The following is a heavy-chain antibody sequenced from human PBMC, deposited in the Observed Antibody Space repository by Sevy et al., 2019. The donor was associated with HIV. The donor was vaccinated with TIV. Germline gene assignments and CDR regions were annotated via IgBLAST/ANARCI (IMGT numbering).Heavy chain of an antibody. D-gene: IGHD3-9*01. CDR3: TKDKRRHDILTRGGYFDY. J-gene: IGHJ4*02. CDR1: GFIFDDYA. Sequence: GGSLRLSCAASGFIFDDYAMHWVRQAPGKGLEWVSGISWHTVNIGYADSVKGRFTISRDNAKNSLYLQMNSLRAEDTTLYYCTKDKRRHDILTRGGYFDYWGQGTLVTVSS. CDR2: ISWHTVNI. V-gene: IGHV3-9*01.